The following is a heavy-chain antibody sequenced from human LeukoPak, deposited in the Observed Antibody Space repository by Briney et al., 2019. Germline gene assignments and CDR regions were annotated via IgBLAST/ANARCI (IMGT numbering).Heavy chain of an antibody. CDR3: ARAGIAAAGVRYYYYYYYMDV. CDR2: IIGGGET. D-gene: IGHD6-13*01. CDR1: GFTLNKFA. Sequence: GFPRLSCAAVGFTLNKFAMRWGRPSPAGGRGWVSSIIGGGETFQAESVKGRFTLSRDKSKNTLYLQMNSLGAEDTAGYYCARAGIAAAGVRYYYYYYYMDVWGKGTTVTVSS. V-gene: IGHV3-23*01. J-gene: IGHJ6*03.